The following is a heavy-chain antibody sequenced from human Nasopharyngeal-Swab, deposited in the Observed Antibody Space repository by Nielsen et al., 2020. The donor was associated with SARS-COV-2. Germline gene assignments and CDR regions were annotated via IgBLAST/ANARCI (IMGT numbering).Heavy chain of an antibody. D-gene: IGHD4-17*01. Sequence: SETLSPTCTVSGGSITSGGYYWNWIRQTREKGLEWIGYISDSGTTSYSPSLKSRLIISMGTSQNQISLKLASVTAADAAVYYCARGSDYGDLYYYYYIDVWGYGTTVTVSS. CDR3: ARGSDYGDLYYYYYIDV. V-gene: IGHV4-31*03. CDR1: GGSITSGGYY. CDR2: ISDSGTT. J-gene: IGHJ6*03.